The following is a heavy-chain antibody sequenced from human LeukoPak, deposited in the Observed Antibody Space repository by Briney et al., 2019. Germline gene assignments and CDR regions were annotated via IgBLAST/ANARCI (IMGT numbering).Heavy chain of an antibody. CDR1: GYTFTSYG. D-gene: IGHD6-19*01. V-gene: IGHV1-18*01. J-gene: IGHJ4*02. CDR2: ISAYNGNT. Sequence: GASVKVSCKASGYTFTSYGISWVRQAPGQGLEWMGWISAYNGNTNYAQKLQGRVTMTTDTSTSTAYMELRSLRSDDTAVYYCARDGLAVAPGPLVDYWGQGTLVTVSS. CDR3: ARDGLAVAPGPLVDY.